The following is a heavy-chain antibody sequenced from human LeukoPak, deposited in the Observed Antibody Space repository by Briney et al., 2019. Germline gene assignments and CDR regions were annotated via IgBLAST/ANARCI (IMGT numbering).Heavy chain of an antibody. D-gene: IGHD6-19*01. CDR1: GFTFSDCY. CDR3: ASIAVAAPQDY. V-gene: IGHV3-11*06. Sequence: GGSLRLPCAASGFTFSDCYMSWIRQAPGKGLEWVSYISSSSSYTNYADSVKGRFTISRDNAKNSLYLQMNSLRAEDTAVYYCASIAVAAPQDYWGQGTLVTVSS. CDR2: ISSSSSYT. J-gene: IGHJ4*02.